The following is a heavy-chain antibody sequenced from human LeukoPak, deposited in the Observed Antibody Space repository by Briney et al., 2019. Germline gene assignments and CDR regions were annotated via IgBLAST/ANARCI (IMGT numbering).Heavy chain of an antibody. V-gene: IGHV3-30*02. CDR2: IRYDGSNK. D-gene: IGHD5-24*01. Sequence: GGSLRLSCAASGFTFSNYGMHWVRQAPGKGLEWVAFIRYDGSNKDYADSVKGRFTISRDNSKNTLYQQMNSLRAEETAVYYCAKDGYNYSDYWGQGTLVTVSS. J-gene: IGHJ4*02. CDR1: GFTFSNYG. CDR3: AKDGYNYSDY.